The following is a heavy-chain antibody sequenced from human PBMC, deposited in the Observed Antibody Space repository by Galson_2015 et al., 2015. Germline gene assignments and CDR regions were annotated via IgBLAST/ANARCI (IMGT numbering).Heavy chain of an antibody. D-gene: IGHD6-13*01. CDR1: EITFSRDA. V-gene: IGHV3-23*01. CDR2: ISGRGRDT. Sequence: SLRLSCAVSEITFSRDAMTWVRQVPEKGLEWVSAISGRGRDTYYADSVKGRFTTSRDNSKNTVYLQMNSLRAEDTAVYYCAKDSTSREAPDWGQGTLVTVSS. J-gene: IGHJ4*02. CDR3: AKDSTSREAPD.